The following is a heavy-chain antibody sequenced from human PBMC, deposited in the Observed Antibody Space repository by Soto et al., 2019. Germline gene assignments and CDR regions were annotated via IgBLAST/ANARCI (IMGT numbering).Heavy chain of an antibody. CDR2: IRNDGSST. CDR1: GFTFSSYW. CDR3: ARSPLQNYFDS. Sequence: EVQLVESGGGLVQPGGSLRLSCAASGFTFSSYWMHWVRQAPGKGLVWVSRIRNDGSSTNNADSVKGRFTISRDNAKNTPYLQMNRLRAQDTALYYFARSPLQNYFDSWGQGTLVTVSS. J-gene: IGHJ4*02. V-gene: IGHV3-74*01.